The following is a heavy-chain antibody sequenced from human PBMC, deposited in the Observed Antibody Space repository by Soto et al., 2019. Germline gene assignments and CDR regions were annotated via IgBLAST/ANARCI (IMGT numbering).Heavy chain of an antibody. CDR2: LTGSGGST. V-gene: IGHV3-23*01. CDR1: GFTFSSNV. Sequence: PGGSLRLSCAASGFTFSSNVMTWVRQAPGKGLAWVSGLTGSGGSTYYAASVKGRFTISRDNSKNTLYLQMDSLRAEDTAVYYCAKSQGIAVAGYFYYWGQGALVTVSS. D-gene: IGHD6-19*01. J-gene: IGHJ4*02. CDR3: AKSQGIAVAGYFYY.